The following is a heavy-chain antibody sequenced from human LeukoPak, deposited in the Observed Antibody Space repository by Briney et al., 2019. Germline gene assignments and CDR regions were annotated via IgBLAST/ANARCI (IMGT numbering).Heavy chain of an antibody. CDR1: GFTFSSYW. V-gene: IGHV3-21*01. CDR2: ISSSSSYI. Sequence: GGSLRLSCTASGFTFSSYWMNWVRQAPGKGLEWVSSISSSSSYIYYADSVKGRFTISRDNAKNSLYLQMNSLRAEDTAVYYCARLYGSGNTGWFDPWGQGTLVTVSS. CDR3: ARLYGSGNTGWFDP. D-gene: IGHD3-10*01. J-gene: IGHJ5*02.